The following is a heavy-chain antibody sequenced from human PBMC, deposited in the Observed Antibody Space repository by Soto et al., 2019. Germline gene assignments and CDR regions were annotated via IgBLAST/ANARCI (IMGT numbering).Heavy chain of an antibody. CDR2: IIPIFDTA. J-gene: IGHJ6*02. Sequence: QVQLVQSGAEVKKPGSSVTVSCKASGGTFSSYAISWVRQAPGQGLEWRGGIIPIFDTANYAQKFQSRVTVTADKSTSTASMVLSSLRSEDTAVYFCARALSSMVRRDYYYYGMDVWGQGTTVTVSS. CDR3: ARALSSMVRRDYYYYGMDV. V-gene: IGHV1-69*06. D-gene: IGHD3-10*01. CDR1: GGTFSSYA.